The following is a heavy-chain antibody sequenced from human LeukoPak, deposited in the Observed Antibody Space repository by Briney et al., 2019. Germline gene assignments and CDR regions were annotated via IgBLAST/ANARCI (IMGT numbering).Heavy chain of an antibody. J-gene: IGHJ4*02. CDR1: GFTFSSYA. V-gene: IGHV3-23*01. CDR2: ISESGDTP. CDR3: AKIRLEESATGY. Sequence: GGSLRLSCTASGFTFSSYAMSWVRQAPGKRLKWVSSISESGDTPYYADSVRGRFTISRDNSKNTMYLQMSSLRAEDTAVYYCAKIRLEESATGYWGQGTLVTVSS. D-gene: IGHD2-15*01.